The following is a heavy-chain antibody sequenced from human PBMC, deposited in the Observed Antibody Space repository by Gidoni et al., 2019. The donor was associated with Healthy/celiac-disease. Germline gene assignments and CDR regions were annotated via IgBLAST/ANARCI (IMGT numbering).Heavy chain of an antibody. J-gene: IGHJ4*02. CDR3: AKEVVRGYCGGDCYIDY. V-gene: IGHV3-23*01. Sequence: EVQLLESGGGLVQPGGSLRLSCAASGFTFSSYAMSWVRQAPGKGLEWVSTISGGGGSTYYADSVKGRFTISRDNSKNTLYLQMNSLRAEDTAIYYCAKEVVRGYCGGDCYIDYWGQGTLVTVSS. CDR2: ISGGGGST. D-gene: IGHD2-21*02. CDR1: GFTFSSYA.